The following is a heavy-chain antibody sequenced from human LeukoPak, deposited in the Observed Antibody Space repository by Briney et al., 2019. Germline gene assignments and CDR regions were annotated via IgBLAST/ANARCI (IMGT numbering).Heavy chain of an antibody. J-gene: IGHJ4*02. CDR1: GYSFTSYW. CDR2: IYPGDSDT. D-gene: IGHD6-13*01. Sequence: GESLQISCKGSGYSFTSYWIGWVRQLPGKGLEWMGIIYPGDSDTRYSPSFQGQVTISADKSISTAYLQWSSLKASDTAMYYCARQRPVAAAGTSLDYWGQGTLVTVSS. V-gene: IGHV5-51*01. CDR3: ARQRPVAAAGTSLDY.